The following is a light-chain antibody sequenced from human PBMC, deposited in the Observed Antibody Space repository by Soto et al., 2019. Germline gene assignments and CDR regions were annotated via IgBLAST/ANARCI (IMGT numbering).Light chain of an antibody. CDR1: SSNIGSNI. J-gene: IGLJ3*02. V-gene: IGLV1-44*01. CDR3: AAWDDSLNGLV. CDR2: SDN. Sequence: QSVLTQPPSASGTPGQSVTISCSGSSSNIGSNIVNWYQQVPGTAPKVLIYSDNQRPSGVPDRFSGSKSGTSASLAISGLQSGDEADYYCAAWDDSLNGLVFGGGTKVTVL.